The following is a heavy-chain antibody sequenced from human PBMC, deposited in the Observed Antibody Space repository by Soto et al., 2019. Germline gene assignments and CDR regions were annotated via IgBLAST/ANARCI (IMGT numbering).Heavy chain of an antibody. J-gene: IGHJ4*02. D-gene: IGHD3-22*01. V-gene: IGHV3-64D*06. CDR1: GFPFSLSA. Sequence: GGSLRLSCSASGFPFSLSAMHWVRQPPGKGLEYVSAISSEGGITSYADSVKGRFTISRDNSKSTVYLQISSLRTEDTAVYYCVREAYDTSGYYYLDYWGQGTLVTVSS. CDR3: VREAYDTSGYYYLDY. CDR2: ISSEGGIT.